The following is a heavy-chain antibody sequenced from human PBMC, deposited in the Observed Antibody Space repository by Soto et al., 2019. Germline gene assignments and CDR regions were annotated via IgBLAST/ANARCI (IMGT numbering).Heavy chain of an antibody. CDR1: GFSFNTYS. V-gene: IGHV3-48*01. CDR3: ARGGSRYCSNGNYYYFDY. CDR2: ISSGGSTI. Sequence: GGSLRLSCAASGFSFNTYSMNWVRQAPGKGLEWVSYISSGGSTIYYADSVEGRFTISRDNAQDSLYLQMNRLRVEDTALYYCARGGSRYCSNGNYYYFDYWGLGALVTVSS. J-gene: IGHJ4*02. D-gene: IGHD2-8*01.